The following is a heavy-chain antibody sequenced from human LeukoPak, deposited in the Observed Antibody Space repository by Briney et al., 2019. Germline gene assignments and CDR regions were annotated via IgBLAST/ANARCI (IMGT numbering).Heavy chain of an antibody. CDR2: ISGSGGTT. V-gene: IGHV3-23*01. CDR3: AKDSSTTVTTKGGPRRSFDY. D-gene: IGHD4-17*01. J-gene: IGHJ4*02. CDR1: GFTFSSYV. Sequence: GGSLRLSCAASGFTFSSYVMSWVRQAPGKGLDWVSVISGSGGTTYYADSGKGRFTISRDDSKNTLYLQMNSLRAEDTAIYYCAKDSSTTVTTKGGPRRSFDYWGLGTLVTVSS.